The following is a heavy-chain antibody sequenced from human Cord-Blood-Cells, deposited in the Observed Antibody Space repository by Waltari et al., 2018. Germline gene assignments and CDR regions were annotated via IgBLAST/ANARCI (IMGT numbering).Heavy chain of an antibody. Sequence: EVQLVESGGGLVQPGGSLRLSCAASGFTLSSYWMSWVRQAPGKGLGWVANIKQDGSEKYYVDSVKGRFTISRDNAKNSLYLQMNSLRAEDTAVYYCVVTDYYDFDYWGQGTLVTVSS. V-gene: IGHV3-7*01. CDR1: GFTLSSYW. D-gene: IGHD3-3*01. CDR3: VVTDYYDFDY. J-gene: IGHJ4*02. CDR2: IKQDGSEK.